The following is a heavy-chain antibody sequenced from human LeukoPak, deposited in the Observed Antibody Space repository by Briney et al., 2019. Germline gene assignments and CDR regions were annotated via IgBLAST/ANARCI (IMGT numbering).Heavy chain of an antibody. D-gene: IGHD3-10*01. CDR1: GFTFSSYA. V-gene: IGHV3-30*07. Sequence: PGRSLRLSCAASGFTFSSYAMHWVRQAPGKGLEWVAVISYDGSNKYYADSVKGRFTISRDNSKNSLYLQMNSLRAEDTTVYYCARDPQLLWFGELLPRYYGMDVWGQGTTVTVSS. CDR2: ISYDGSNK. CDR3: ARDPQLLWFGELLPRYYGMDV. J-gene: IGHJ6*02.